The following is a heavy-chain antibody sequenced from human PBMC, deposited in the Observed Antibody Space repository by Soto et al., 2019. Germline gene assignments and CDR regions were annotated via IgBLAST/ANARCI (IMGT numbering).Heavy chain of an antibody. V-gene: IGHV3-30*18. CDR2: ISYDGSDK. D-gene: IGHD3-16*01. Sequence: GGSLRLSCAASGFTFNKYGMHWVRQAPGKGLEWVADISYDGSDKDYADSVKGRFTMSRDNSKNTLYLRMNSLRAEDTAVYYCAKDRGIRSFVFDSWGQGTLVTVSS. CDR1: GFTFNKYG. J-gene: IGHJ4*02. CDR3: AKDRGIRSFVFDS.